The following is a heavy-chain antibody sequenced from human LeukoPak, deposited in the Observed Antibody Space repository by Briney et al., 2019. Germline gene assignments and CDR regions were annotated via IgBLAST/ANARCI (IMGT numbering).Heavy chain of an antibody. CDR3: ARGSEALARTLDY. Sequence: SVKVSCKASGGTFSSYAISWVRQAPGQGLEWMGGIIPIFGTANYAQKFQGRVTITADESTSTAYMELSSRRSEDTAVYYCARGSEALARTLDYWGQGTLVTVSS. D-gene: IGHD6-19*01. CDR2: IIPIFGTA. CDR1: GGTFSSYA. J-gene: IGHJ4*02. V-gene: IGHV1-69*01.